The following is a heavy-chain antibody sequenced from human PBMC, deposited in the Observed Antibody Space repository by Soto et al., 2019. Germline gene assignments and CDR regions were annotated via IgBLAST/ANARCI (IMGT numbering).Heavy chain of an antibody. CDR2: IYHSGST. CDR3: ARHISSGTNIAAIRSFDP. CDR1: GGSINSYY. J-gene: IGHJ5*02. D-gene: IGHD1-7*01. Sequence: QVQLQESGPGLVKPSETLSLTCTVSGGSINSYYWSWIRQPPGKGLEWIGYIYHSGSTNYNPSLTSRITISADTSPLQFSLKRSSVTAADTAVYYCARHISSGTNIAAIRSFDPWGQGTLVTVSS. V-gene: IGHV4-59*08.